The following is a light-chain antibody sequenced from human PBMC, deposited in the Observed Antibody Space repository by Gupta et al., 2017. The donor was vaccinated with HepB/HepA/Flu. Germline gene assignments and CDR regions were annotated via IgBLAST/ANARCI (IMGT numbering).Light chain of an antibody. CDR2: ATS. Sequence: DIQMTQSPSSLSASVGDRVTITCRASQSIVSYLNWYQQKPGKAPKVLIYATSNLQSGVSSRFSGRGSGTDFTLTISSLQPEDFATYYCQQSYTTPYTLGQGTKLRIK. CDR3: QQSYTTPYT. V-gene: IGKV1-39*01. CDR1: QSIVSY. J-gene: IGKJ2*01.